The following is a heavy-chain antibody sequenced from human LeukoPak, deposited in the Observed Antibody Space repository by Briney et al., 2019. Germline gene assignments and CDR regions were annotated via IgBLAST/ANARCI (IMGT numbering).Heavy chain of an antibody. J-gene: IGHJ3*02. CDR3: ARDLSVTMVRGVITSGAFDI. CDR2: IYTSGSI. Sequence: TLSLPCTVSGRSISCGSYYWSWIRQPAGKGLEWIGRIYTSGSINYNPPLESRVTISVDTSKNQLSLKLSSVTAADTAVYYCARDLSVTMVRGVITSGAFDIWGQGTMVTVSS. CDR1: GRSISCGSYY. V-gene: IGHV4-61*02. D-gene: IGHD3-10*01.